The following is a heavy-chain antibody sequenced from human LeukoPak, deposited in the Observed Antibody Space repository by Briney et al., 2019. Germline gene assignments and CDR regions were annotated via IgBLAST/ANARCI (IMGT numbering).Heavy chain of an antibody. J-gene: IGHJ3*02. CDR3: ARAGDPAYDAFDI. Sequence: ASVKVSCKASGYIFIDHYMHWVRQAPGQGLEWMGWINPDSGATNYAQKFQGGVTMTRDTSISTAYMELSGLRSDDTAVYYCARAGDPAYDAFDIWGQGTLVTVSS. CDR2: INPDSGAT. V-gene: IGHV1-2*02. CDR1: GYIFIDHY. D-gene: IGHD7-27*01.